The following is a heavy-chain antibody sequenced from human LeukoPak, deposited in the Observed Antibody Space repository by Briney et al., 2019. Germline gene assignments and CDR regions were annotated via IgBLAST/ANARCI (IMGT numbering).Heavy chain of an antibody. CDR1: GFTFSNYE. CDR2: ISVSGSTM. CDR3: ARGVPIDY. J-gene: IGHJ4*02. Sequence: GGSLRLSCAASGFTFSNYEMNWVRQAPGKGLEWVSYISVSGSTMSHADSVKGRFTISKDNAKQSLYLQMTSLSAADTAVYYCARGVPIDYWGQGTLVTVSS. D-gene: IGHD1-1*01. V-gene: IGHV3-48*03.